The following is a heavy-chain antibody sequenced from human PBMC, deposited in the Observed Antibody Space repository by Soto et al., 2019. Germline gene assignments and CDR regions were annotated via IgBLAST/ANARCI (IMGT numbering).Heavy chain of an antibody. V-gene: IGHV3-23*01. J-gene: IGHJ5*02. CDR1: GFTFSRYT. Sequence: GGSLRLSCAASGFTFSRYTMSWVRQVPGKGLEWVSGINGGDGPTYYADSVKGRFTISRDNSQNTLYLQMNSLRAGDTAVYYCARDFLGEISPTNWFDPWGQGTLVTVSS. CDR3: ARDFLGEISPTNWFDP. CDR2: INGGDGPT. D-gene: IGHD3-10*01.